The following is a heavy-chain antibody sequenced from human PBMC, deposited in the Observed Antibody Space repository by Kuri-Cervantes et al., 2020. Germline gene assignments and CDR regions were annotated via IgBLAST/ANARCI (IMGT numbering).Heavy chain of an antibody. V-gene: IGHV3-9*01. Sequence: GGSLRLSCAASGFTFDDYAMHWVRQAPGKGLEWVSGISWNSGSIGYADSVKGRFTISRDNAKNSLYLQMNSLRAEDTAVYYCARDVIPLQNVKYNSTLNRGFDYWGQGTLVTVSS. J-gene: IGHJ4*02. CDR3: ARDVIPLQNVKYNSTLNRGFDY. CDR2: ISWNSGSI. CDR1: GFTFDDYA. D-gene: IGHD2/OR15-2a*01.